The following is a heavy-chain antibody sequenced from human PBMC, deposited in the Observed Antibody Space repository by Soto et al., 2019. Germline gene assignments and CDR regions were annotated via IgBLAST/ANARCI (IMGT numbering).Heavy chain of an antibody. CDR3: ARALGHSSSWEADY. CDR2: IIPILGIA. Sequence: QVQLVQSGAEVKKPGSSVKVSCKASGGTFSSYTISWVRQAPGQGLEWMRRIIPILGIANYAQKFQGRVTITADKSTSTAYMELSSLRSEDTAVYYCARALGHSSSWEADYWGQGTLVTVSS. D-gene: IGHD6-13*01. CDR1: GGTFSSYT. V-gene: IGHV1-69*02. J-gene: IGHJ4*02.